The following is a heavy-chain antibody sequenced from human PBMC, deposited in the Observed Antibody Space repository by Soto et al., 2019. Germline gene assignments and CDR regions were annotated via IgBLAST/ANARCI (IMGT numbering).Heavy chain of an antibody. CDR2: IHHSGIT. V-gene: IGHV4-4*02. Sequence: SETLSLTCTVSGDSLSTDYWWSWVRQPPGKGLEWIGEIHHSGITNYIQSVRSRVTMSVDKSNNQVSLELTSVAAADTAVYYCARGISYRWVYWGQGILVTVSS. CDR1: GDSLSTDYW. J-gene: IGHJ4*02. D-gene: IGHD3-16*02. CDR3: ARGISYRWVY.